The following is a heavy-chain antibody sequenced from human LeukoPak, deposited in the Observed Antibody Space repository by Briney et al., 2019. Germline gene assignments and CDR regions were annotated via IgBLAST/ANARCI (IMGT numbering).Heavy chain of an antibody. CDR3: AKVLAARYYYHYMDV. CDR1: GFTFSSYA. V-gene: IGHV3-23*01. CDR2: ISGSGGST. D-gene: IGHD6-6*01. Sequence: GGSLRLSCAASGFTFSSYAMSWVRQAPGKGLEWVSAISGSGGSTYYADSVKGRFTISRDNSKNTLYLQMNSLRAEDTAVYYCAKVLAARYYYHYMDVWGKGTTVTVSS. J-gene: IGHJ6*03.